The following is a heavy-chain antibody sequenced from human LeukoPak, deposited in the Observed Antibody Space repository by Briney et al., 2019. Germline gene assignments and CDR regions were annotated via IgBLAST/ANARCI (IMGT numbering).Heavy chain of an antibody. Sequence: SGGSLRLSCTASGFTFGDYAMSWARQVPGKGLEWVAVIWYDGSNEDYADSVKGRFTISRDNSKNTLYLQMNSLRTEDTAVYYCAREMAVWGQGALVTVSS. J-gene: IGHJ4*02. CDR3: AREMAV. CDR2: IWYDGSNE. CDR1: GFTFGDYA. V-gene: IGHV3-30*04. D-gene: IGHD2-8*01.